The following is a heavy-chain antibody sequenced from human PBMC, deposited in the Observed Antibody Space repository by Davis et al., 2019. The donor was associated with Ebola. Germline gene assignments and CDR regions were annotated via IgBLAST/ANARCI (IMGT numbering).Heavy chain of an antibody. CDR1: GYTFTSYG. J-gene: IGHJ3*02. CDR3: AREEGRWIQLWLSAFDI. Sequence: ASVKVSCKASGYTFTSYGISWVRQAPGQGLEWMGWISAYNGNTNYAQKLQGRVTMTTDTSTSTAYMELRSLRSDDTAVYYCAREEGRWIQLWLSAFDIWGQGTMVTVSS. CDR2: ISAYNGNT. V-gene: IGHV1-18*01. D-gene: IGHD5-18*01.